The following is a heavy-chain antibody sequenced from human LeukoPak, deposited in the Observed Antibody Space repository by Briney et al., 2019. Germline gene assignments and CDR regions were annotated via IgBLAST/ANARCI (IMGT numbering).Heavy chain of an antibody. CDR1: GFTFSSYS. D-gene: IGHD6-19*01. J-gene: IGHJ4*02. Sequence: GGSLRLSCAASGFTFSSYSMNWVRQAPGKGLEWVSSISSSSSYIYYADSVKGRFTISRDNAKNSLYLQMNGLRAEDTAVYYCASGIAVAGTDYWGQGTLVTVSS. CDR3: ASGIAVAGTDY. CDR2: ISSSSSYI. V-gene: IGHV3-21*01.